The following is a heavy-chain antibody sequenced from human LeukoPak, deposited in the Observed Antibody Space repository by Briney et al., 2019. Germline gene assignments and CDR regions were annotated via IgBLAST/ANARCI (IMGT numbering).Heavy chain of an antibody. J-gene: IGHJ3*02. CDR2: ISYSGST. V-gene: IGHV4-59*08. Sequence: SETLSLTCTVSGGSISSYSWSWIRQPPGKGLEWIGYISYSGSTNYNPSLNSRVTILLDTSKNQFSLKVNSVTAADTAVYYCARRPARVTMIRAAFDIWGQGTMVTVSS. D-gene: IGHD3-22*01. CDR3: ARRPARVTMIRAAFDI. CDR1: GGSISSYS.